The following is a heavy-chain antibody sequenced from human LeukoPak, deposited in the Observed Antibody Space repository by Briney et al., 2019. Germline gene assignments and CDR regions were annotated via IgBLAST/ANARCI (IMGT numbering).Heavy chain of an antibody. CDR1: GDSISSGYF. CDR2: INHSGST. CDR3: ARGLGMNQDD. V-gene: IGHV4-38-2*01. Sequence: PSETLSLTCAVSGDSISSGYFWAWIRQPPGKGLEWIGSINHSGSTFYNPSLKSRVTISVDTSKNQFSLKLTSVTAADTAVYYCARGLGMNQDDWGQGTLVTVSS. D-gene: IGHD1-14*01. J-gene: IGHJ4*02.